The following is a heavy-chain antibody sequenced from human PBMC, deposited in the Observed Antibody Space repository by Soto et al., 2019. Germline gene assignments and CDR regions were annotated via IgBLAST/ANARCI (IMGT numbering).Heavy chain of an antibody. CDR1: GFTFSSYS. Sequence: GGSLRLSCAASGFTFSSYSMNWVRQAPGKGLEWVSSISSSSSYIYYADSVKGRFTISRDNAKNSLYLQMNSLRAEDMAVYYCARAGDWGSDAFDIWGQGTMVTVSS. CDR3: ARAGDWGSDAFDI. CDR2: ISSSSSYI. J-gene: IGHJ3*02. V-gene: IGHV3-21*01. D-gene: IGHD3-16*01.